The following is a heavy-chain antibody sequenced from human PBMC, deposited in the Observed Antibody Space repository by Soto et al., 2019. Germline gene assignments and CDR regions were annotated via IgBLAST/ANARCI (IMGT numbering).Heavy chain of an antibody. J-gene: IGHJ4*02. Sequence: EVQLLDSGGGLAQPGGSLRLSCAASGFTFSNYAMTWVRQAPGKGLEWVAIITGNGGSTYYEDSVKGRFTISRDNSQNTVYLQMNSLRVEDTAVYDCAKLPLGYCNGGTCYRSFDYWGQGTLVTVSS. V-gene: IGHV3-23*01. CDR3: AKLPLGYCNGGTCYRSFDY. D-gene: IGHD2-15*01. CDR2: ITGNGGST. CDR1: GFTFSNYA.